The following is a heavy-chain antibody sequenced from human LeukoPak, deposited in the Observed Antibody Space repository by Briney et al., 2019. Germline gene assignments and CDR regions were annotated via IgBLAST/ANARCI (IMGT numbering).Heavy chain of an antibody. CDR3: ARRAGAYSHPYDY. J-gene: IGHJ4*02. D-gene: IGHD4/OR15-4a*01. CDR1: GFTVSSNS. Sequence: GGSLRLSCTVSGFTVSSNSMSWVRQAPGKGLEWVSFIYSDNTHYSDSVKGRFTISRDNSKNTLYLQMNSLRAEDAAVYYCARRAGAYSHPYDYWGQGTLVTVSS. V-gene: IGHV3-53*01. CDR2: IYSDNT.